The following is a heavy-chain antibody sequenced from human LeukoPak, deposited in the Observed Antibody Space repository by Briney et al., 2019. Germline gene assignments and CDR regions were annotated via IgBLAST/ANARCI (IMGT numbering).Heavy chain of an antibody. CDR1: GGSISSYY. J-gene: IGHJ6*02. CDR2: IYYSGST. CDR3: PGGQWLRYKYGMDV. D-gene: IGHD5-12*01. V-gene: IGHV4-59*01. Sequence: SKTLSLTCTVSGGSISSYYWSWIRHPPGKGLEWIGYIYYSGSTNYNPSLKSRVTISVDTSKNQFSLKLSSVTAADTAVYYCPGGQWLRYKYGMDVWGQGTTVTVSS.